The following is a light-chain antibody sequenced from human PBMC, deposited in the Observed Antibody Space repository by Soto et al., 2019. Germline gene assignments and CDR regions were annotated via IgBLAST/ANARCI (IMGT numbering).Light chain of an antibody. CDR3: QQSYTTPWT. CDR1: QTISTY. CDR2: AAS. V-gene: IGKV1-39*01. J-gene: IGKJ1*01. Sequence: DLQLTQSPSSLSASVGDKVTITCRTTQTISTYLNWYQQIPGRAPKLLIYAASSLQSGVPSRFSGSGSGTDFTLTISSLQPEDFATYHCQQSYTTPWTFGQGTKVEVK.